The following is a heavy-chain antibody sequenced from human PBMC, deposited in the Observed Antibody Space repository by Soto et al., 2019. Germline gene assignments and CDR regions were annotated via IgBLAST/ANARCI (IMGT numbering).Heavy chain of an antibody. J-gene: IGHJ4*02. V-gene: IGHV1-45*02. D-gene: IGHD1-26*01. CDR1: GNTFTYRY. CDR3: AGGGAGSGPFTWELPDH. Sequence: PSVKVSCQALGNTFTYRYLHWVRQAPGQALEWMGWITPFSGDVHYAQKFQERVTITRDRSINTAYMQMSSLRSEDTAMYFCAGGGAGSGPFTWELPDHWGQGTLVTVSS. CDR2: ITPFSGDV.